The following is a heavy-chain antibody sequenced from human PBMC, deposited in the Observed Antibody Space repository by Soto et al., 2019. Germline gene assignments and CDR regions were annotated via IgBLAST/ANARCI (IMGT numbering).Heavy chain of an antibody. D-gene: IGHD1-26*01. Sequence: QVQLVESGGGVVQPGRSLRLSCAASGFTFSSYGMHWVRQAPGKGLEWVAVISYDGSNKYYADSVKGRFTISRDNSKNTLYLQMNSLRAEDTAVYYCAKGQWELRLFVDYWGQGTLVTVSS. CDR1: GFTFSSYG. CDR3: AKGQWELRLFVDY. CDR2: ISYDGSNK. J-gene: IGHJ4*02. V-gene: IGHV3-30*18.